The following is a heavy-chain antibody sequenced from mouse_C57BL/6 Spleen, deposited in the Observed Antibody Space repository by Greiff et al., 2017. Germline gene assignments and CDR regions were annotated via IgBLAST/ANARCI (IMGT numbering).Heavy chain of an antibody. CDR1: GYTFTSYW. V-gene: IGHV1-59*01. D-gene: IGHD1-1*01. CDR2: IDPSDSYT. J-gene: IGHJ2*01. Sequence: QVQLQQPGAELVRPGTSVKLSCKASGYTFTSYWMHWVKQRPGQGLEWIGVIDPSDSYTNYNQKFKGKATLTVDTSSSTAYMQLSSLTSEDSAVYYCAIFYHGRSYDHFDYSAQGTTLTVSS. CDR3: AIFYHGRSYDHFDY.